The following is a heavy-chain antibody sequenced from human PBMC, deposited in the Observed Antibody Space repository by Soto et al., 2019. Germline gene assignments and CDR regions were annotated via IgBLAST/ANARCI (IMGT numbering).Heavy chain of an antibody. CDR3: GRHSEGVEWELPLHRYANFDY. Sequence: PSETLSLTCTVSGGSISSYYWSWIRQPPGKGLEWIGYIYYSGSTNYNPSLKSRVTISVDTSKNQFSLKLSSVTAADTAVYYCGRHSEGVEWELPLHRYANFDYWGQGTLVTVSS. D-gene: IGHD1-26*01. V-gene: IGHV4-59*08. CDR2: IYYSGST. J-gene: IGHJ4*02. CDR1: GGSISSYY.